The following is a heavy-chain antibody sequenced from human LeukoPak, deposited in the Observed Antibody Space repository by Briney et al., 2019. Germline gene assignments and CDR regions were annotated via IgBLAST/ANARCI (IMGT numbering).Heavy chain of an antibody. D-gene: IGHD3-10*01. V-gene: IGHV4-61*01. Sequence: PSETLSLTCTVSGGSVSSDYYSWSWIRQPPGKGLEWIGHISYSGSTNYNPSPKSRVTISVDTSKNQFSLKLSSVTAADTAVYYCARVRGYGSGSYRWFDPWGQGTLVTVSS. CDR3: ARVRGYGSGSYRWFDP. CDR2: ISYSGST. CDR1: GGSVSSDYYS. J-gene: IGHJ5*02.